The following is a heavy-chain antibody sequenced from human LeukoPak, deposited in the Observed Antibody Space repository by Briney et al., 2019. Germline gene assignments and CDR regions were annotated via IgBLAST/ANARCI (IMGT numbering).Heavy chain of an antibody. D-gene: IGHD4-23*01. Sequence: LTGGSLRLSGAASGFTFSSYAMSWVRQAPGKGLEWVSAISGSGGSTYYADSGKGRFTISRDNSKNTLYLQMNSLRAEDTAVYYCAKDQLQTTVVLYWGQGNLVTVSS. CDR2: ISGSGGST. V-gene: IGHV3-23*01. CDR1: GFTFSSYA. J-gene: IGHJ4*02. CDR3: AKDQLQTTVVLY.